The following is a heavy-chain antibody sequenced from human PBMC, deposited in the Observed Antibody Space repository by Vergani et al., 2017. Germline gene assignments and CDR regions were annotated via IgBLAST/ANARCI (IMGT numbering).Heavy chain of an antibody. J-gene: IGHJ5*02. V-gene: IGHV7-4-1*02. CDR2: INTNTVNP. CDR1: GYTFTSYG. Sequence: QVQLVQSGSELKKPGASVKVSCKASGYTFTSYGMNWVRQAPGQGLEWMGWINTNTVNPKYAQSFTGRFVFSLDTSVSTAYLQISSLKAEDTAVYYCARMDSSGYLYGVWFDPWGQGTLVTVSS. CDR3: ARMDSSGYLYGVWFDP. D-gene: IGHD3-22*01.